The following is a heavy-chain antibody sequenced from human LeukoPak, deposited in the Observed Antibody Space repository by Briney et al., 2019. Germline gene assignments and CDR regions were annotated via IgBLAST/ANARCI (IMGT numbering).Heavy chain of an antibody. D-gene: IGHD6-13*01. V-gene: IGHV4-39*01. CDR1: GDSILSSDYY. J-gene: IGHJ5*02. CDR3: ARPQLVAQGFDP. CDR2: IYYSGST. Sequence: SETLSLTCSVSGDSILSSDYYWGWIRQPPGKGLEWIGSIYYSGSTYHNPSLKSRVTISVDTSKNQFSLKLSSVTAADTAVYYCARPQLVAQGFDPWGQGTLVTVSS.